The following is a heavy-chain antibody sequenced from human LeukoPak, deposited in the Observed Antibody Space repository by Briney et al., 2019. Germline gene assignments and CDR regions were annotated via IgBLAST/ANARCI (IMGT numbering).Heavy chain of an antibody. J-gene: IGHJ1*01. CDR2: IRSGSTYI. CDR3: ARSTYYSDSSPYPFHY. V-gene: IGHV3-21*01. CDR1: GFTFSTYI. Sequence: PGGSLRLFRAASGFTFSTYIMHWVRQAPGRGLEWVSSIRSGSTYINYADSVKGRFTISRDNAKNSLYLQMNSLRPEDTAVYYCARSTYYSDSSPYPFHYWGQGTLVTVSS. D-gene: IGHD3-22*01.